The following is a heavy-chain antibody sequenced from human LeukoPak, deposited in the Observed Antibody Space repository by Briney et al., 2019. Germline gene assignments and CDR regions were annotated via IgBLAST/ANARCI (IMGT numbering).Heavy chain of an antibody. V-gene: IGHV3-30-3*01. CDR1: GFTFSSYE. Sequence: GGSLRLSCAASGFTFSSYEMNWVRQAPGKGLEWVAIISYDGTNKYYADSVKGRFTVSRDNSKNTLYLQMNSLRAEDTAVYYCTRAGGIQLWLGAFDIWGQGTMVTVSS. CDR2: ISYDGTNK. D-gene: IGHD5-18*01. CDR3: TRAGGIQLWLGAFDI. J-gene: IGHJ3*02.